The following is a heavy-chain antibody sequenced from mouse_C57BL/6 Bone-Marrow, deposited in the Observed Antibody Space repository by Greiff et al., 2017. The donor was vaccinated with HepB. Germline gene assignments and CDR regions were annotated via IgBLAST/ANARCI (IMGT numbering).Heavy chain of an antibody. CDR3: GSHYWYFDV. D-gene: IGHD1-1*01. Sequence: EVQLQQSGPELVKPGASVKISCKASGYTFTDYYMNWVKQSHGKSLEWIGDINPNNGGTSYNQKFKGKATLTVDKSSSTAYMELRSLTSEDSAVYYCGSHYWYFDVWGTGTTVTVSS. J-gene: IGHJ1*03. CDR1: GYTFTDYY. CDR2: INPNNGGT. V-gene: IGHV1-26*01.